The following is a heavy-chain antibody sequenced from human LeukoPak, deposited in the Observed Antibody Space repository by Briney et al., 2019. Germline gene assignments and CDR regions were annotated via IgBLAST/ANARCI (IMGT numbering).Heavy chain of an antibody. D-gene: IGHD3-3*01. CDR3: AKDITILGFVINYYGMDV. CDR1: GFTFSNYA. CDR2: TSASGGST. Sequence: GGSLRLSCAASGFTFSNYAMSWVRQAPGKGLEWVSGTSASGGSTYYADSVKGRFTISRDNSKNTLYLQMNTLRAEDAAIYYCAKDITILGFVINYYGMDVWGQGTTVTVSS. V-gene: IGHV3-23*01. J-gene: IGHJ6*02.